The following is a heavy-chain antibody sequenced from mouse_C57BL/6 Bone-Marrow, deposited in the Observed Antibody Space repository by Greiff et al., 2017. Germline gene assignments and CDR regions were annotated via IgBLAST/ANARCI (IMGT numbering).Heavy chain of an antibody. CDR1: GYTFTSYW. Sequence: VQLQQSGAELAKPGASVKLSCKASGYTFTSYWMHWVKQRPGQGLEWIGYINPSSGYTKYNQKFKDKATLTADKSSSPAYMQLSSLTYEDSAVYYGASYDYDLAWFAYWGQGTLVTVSA. CDR2: INPSSGYT. V-gene: IGHV1-7*01. CDR3: ASYDYDLAWFAY. D-gene: IGHD2-4*01. J-gene: IGHJ3*01.